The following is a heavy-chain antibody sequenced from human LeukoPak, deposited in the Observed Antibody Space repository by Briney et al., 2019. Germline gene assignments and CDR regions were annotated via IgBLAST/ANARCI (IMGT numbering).Heavy chain of an antibody. CDR3: ARDAPYGGKAFDY. Sequence: SETLSLTCTVSGGSISSSSYYWGWIRQPPGKGLEWIGSIYYSGSTYYNPSLKSRVTISVDTSKNQFSLKLSSVTAADTAVYYCARDAPYGGKAFDYWGQGTLVTVSS. V-gene: IGHV4-39*07. CDR2: IYYSGST. D-gene: IGHD4-23*01. CDR1: GGSISSSSYY. J-gene: IGHJ4*02.